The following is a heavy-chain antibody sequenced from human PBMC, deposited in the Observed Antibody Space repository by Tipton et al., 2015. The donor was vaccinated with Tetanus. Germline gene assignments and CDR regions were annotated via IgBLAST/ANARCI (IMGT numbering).Heavy chain of an antibody. CDR3: ARATSTGPAYNWFDP. Sequence: TLSLTCAVSGVSIRSSTYFWGWIRQPPGKGLEWIGHIFYTGSSHYNPSFESRVTISVDTSKNQFSLNLSSVTAADTAVYYCARATSTGPAYNWFDPWGQGTLVTVSS. CDR1: GVSIRSSTYF. V-gene: IGHV4-39*01. CDR2: IFYTGSS. J-gene: IGHJ5*02. D-gene: IGHD2-8*02.